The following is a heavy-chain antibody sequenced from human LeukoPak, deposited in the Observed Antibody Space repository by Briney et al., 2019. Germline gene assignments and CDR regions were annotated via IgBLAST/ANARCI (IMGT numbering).Heavy chain of an antibody. CDR3: AGSYYYDSSGYYREVQGLGYFDY. CDR1: GYTFTSYF. CDR2: INPSAGTT. D-gene: IGHD3-22*01. Sequence: ASVKVSCKASGYTFTSYFMHWVRQAPGQGLEWMGIINPSAGTTSYAQKFQGRVTMTRDTSTSTVYMELSSLRSEDTAVYYCAGSYYYDSSGYYREVQGLGYFDYWGQGTLVTVSS. V-gene: IGHV1-46*01. J-gene: IGHJ4*02.